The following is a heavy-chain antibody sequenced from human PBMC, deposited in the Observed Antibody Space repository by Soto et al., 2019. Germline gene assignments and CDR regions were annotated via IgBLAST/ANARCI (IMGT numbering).Heavy chain of an antibody. CDR2: FDLENGET. V-gene: IGHV1-24*01. J-gene: IGHJ5*02. Sequence: ASVKVSCKVSGYTLTELSIHWVRQAPGEGLEWMGGFDLENGETIYAQRFQGRVTMTEESSADTPYMELSSLRSEDTAVYYCAIEARRSNPFDPWGQGTMVTVSS. CDR1: GYTLTELS. CDR3: AIEARRSNPFDP. D-gene: IGHD6-13*01.